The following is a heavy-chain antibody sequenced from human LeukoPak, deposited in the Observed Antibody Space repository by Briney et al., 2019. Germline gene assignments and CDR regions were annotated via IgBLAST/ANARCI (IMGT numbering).Heavy chain of an antibody. Sequence: ASVTVSFKSSGYTFTSYYMHWVRQAPGQGLEWMGIINPSGGSTSYAQKFQGRVTMTRDTSTSTVYMELSSLRSEDTAVYYCARVVWDCSGGSCYSEATRQGDWYFDLWGRGTLVTVSS. CDR3: ARVVWDCSGGSCYSEATRQGDWYFDL. V-gene: IGHV1-46*01. D-gene: IGHD2-15*01. CDR1: GYTFTSYY. J-gene: IGHJ2*01. CDR2: INPSGGST.